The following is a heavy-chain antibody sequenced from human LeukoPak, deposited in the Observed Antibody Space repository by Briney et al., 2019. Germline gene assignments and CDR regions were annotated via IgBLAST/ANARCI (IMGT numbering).Heavy chain of an antibody. CDR3: ASDRDYSNTEGGFDY. J-gene: IGHJ4*02. V-gene: IGHV1-2*02. Sequence: VASVKVSCKTSGYTFTDYYIHWVRQAPGQGLEWMGWINPNSGETNSAQKFQGRVTMTGDTSISTAYMELRRVTSDDTDGYYCASDRDYSNTEGGFDYWGQGTLVTVSS. CDR1: GYTFTDYY. CDR2: INPNSGET. D-gene: IGHD4-11*01.